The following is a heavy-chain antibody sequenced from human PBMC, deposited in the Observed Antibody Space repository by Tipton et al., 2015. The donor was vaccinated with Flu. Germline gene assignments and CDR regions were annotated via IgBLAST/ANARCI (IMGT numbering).Heavy chain of an antibody. CDR2: INPNSGGT. V-gene: IGHV1-2*04. CDR3: ARGGCSGGSCYFSFDP. J-gene: IGHJ5*02. CDR1: GYTFTGYY. Sequence: QSGAEVKKPGASVKVSCKASGYTFTGYYMHWVRQAPGQGLEWMGWINPNSGGTNYAQKFQGWVTMTRDTSISTAYMELSRLRSDDTAVYYCARGGCSGGSCYFSFDPWGQGTLVTVSS. D-gene: IGHD2-15*01.